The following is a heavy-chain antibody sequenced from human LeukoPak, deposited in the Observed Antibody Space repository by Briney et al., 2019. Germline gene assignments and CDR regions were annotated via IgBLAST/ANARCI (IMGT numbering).Heavy chain of an antibody. V-gene: IGHV3-9*01. Sequence: GGPLRLSCATSGFTFDDYAMYWVRQAPGKGLEWVSGISWNSGTIAYADSVKGRFTISRDNAKNSLSLQMNSLRPEDTAFYYCAQGRLRDYYDTSGYYRWGQGTLVTVSS. CDR3: AQGRLRDYYDTSGYYR. CDR1: GFTFDDYA. CDR2: ISWNSGTI. J-gene: IGHJ5*02. D-gene: IGHD3-22*01.